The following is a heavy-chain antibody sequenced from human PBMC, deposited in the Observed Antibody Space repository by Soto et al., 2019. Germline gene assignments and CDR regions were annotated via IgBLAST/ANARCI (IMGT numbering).Heavy chain of an antibody. V-gene: IGHV3-23*01. CDR1: GFTFSSYA. Sequence: EVQLLESGGGLVQPGGSLRLSCAASGFTFSSYAMSWVRQAPGKGLEWVSAISGSGGSTYYADSVKGRFTISKDNSKNTLYLQMNSLRAEDTAVYSCAKAATNYGYYYMDVWGKGTTVTVSS. CDR3: AKAATNYGYYYMDV. J-gene: IGHJ6*03. CDR2: ISGSGGST. D-gene: IGHD3-10*01.